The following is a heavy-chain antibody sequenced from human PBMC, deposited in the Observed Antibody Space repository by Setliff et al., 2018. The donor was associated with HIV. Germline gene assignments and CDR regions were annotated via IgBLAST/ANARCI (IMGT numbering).Heavy chain of an antibody. J-gene: IGHJ4*02. CDR3: ARESACSSTSCPKVLDY. CDR1: GGTFGIYG. Sequence: EASVKVSCKASGGTFGIYGISWVRQAPGQGLEWMGGTIPMFGTANYAQKFQGRVTITADESTNTGYTELSGLRFEDTAVYYCARESACSSTSCPKVLDYWGQGTLVTVSS. CDR2: TIPMFGTA. V-gene: IGHV1-69*13. D-gene: IGHD2-2*01.